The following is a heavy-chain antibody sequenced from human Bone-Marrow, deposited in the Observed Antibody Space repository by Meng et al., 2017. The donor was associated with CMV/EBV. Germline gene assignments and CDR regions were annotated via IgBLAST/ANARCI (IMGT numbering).Heavy chain of an antibody. Sequence: GASLKISCTASGFTFGDYAMSWVRQAPGKGLEWVGFIRSKAYGGTTEYAASVKGRFTISRDDSKSIAYLQMNSLKTEDTAVYCCTTEGEGYWGQGTLVTVSS. CDR2: IRSKAYGGTT. V-gene: IGHV3-49*04. CDR3: TTEGEGY. CDR1: GFTFGDYA. J-gene: IGHJ4*02. D-gene: IGHD2-21*01.